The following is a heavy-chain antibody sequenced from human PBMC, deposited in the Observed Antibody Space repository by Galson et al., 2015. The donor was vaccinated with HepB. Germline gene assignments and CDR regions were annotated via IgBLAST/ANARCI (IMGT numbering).Heavy chain of an antibody. Sequence: SLRLSCAASGFTFSSYGMHWVRQAPGKGLEWVAVISYDGSNKYYADSVKGRFTISRDNSKNTLYLQMNSLRAEDTAVYYCAKEMVRGVIMIGLGDYWGQGTLVTVSS. CDR3: AKEMVRGVIMIGLGDY. V-gene: IGHV3-30*18. CDR1: GFTFSSYG. CDR2: ISYDGSNK. D-gene: IGHD3-10*01. J-gene: IGHJ4*02.